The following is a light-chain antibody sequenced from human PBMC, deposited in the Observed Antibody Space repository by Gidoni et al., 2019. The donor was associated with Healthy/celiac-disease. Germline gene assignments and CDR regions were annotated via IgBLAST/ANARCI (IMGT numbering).Light chain of an antibody. CDR2: SNN. J-gene: IGLJ2*01. V-gene: IGLV1-44*01. CDR3: AAWDDSLTGVV. Sequence: QSVLTQQTSASGTTGQRLTISWSGRGSTIGRNTVNWYQQLPGTAPKLLIYSNNQRPSGVPDRFSGSKSGTSASLAISGLQSEDEADYYCAAWDDSLTGVVFGGATTLTVL. CDR1: GSTIGRNT.